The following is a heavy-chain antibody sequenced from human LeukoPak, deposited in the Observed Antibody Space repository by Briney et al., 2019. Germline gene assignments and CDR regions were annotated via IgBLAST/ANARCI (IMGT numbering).Heavy chain of an antibody. CDR2: IFYSGTT. CDR1: GGSISSYY. CDR3: ARGYYYMDL. J-gene: IGHJ6*03. V-gene: IGHV4-59*12. Sequence: SETLSLTCTVSGGSISSYYWSWIRQPPGKGLEWIGFIFYSGTTNYNPSLKSRLTISVDTSKNQFSLKLNSVTAADTAVYYCARGYYYMDLWGKGTTVTVSS.